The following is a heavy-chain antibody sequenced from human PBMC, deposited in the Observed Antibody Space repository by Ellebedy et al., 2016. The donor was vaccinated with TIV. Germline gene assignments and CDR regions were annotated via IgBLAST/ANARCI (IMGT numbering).Heavy chain of an antibody. CDR2: FDPEDGET. CDR1: GYTLTELS. V-gene: IGHV1-24*01. D-gene: IGHD2-21*02. J-gene: IGHJ5*02. CDR3: ASTYDCGGDCYSP. Sequence: ASVKVSXXVSGYTLTELSMHWVRQAPGKGLEWMGGFDPEDGETIYAQKFQGRVTMTEDTSTDTAYIELSSLRSEDTAVYYCASTYDCGGDCYSPWGQGTLVTVSS.